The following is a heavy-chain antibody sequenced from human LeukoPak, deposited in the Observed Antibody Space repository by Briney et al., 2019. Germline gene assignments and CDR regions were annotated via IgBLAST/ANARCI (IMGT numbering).Heavy chain of an antibody. CDR1: GGSLSSYY. V-gene: IGHV4-59*01. J-gene: IGHJ4*02. CDR3: ARRTLSGSSHFDL. CDR2: IYNSGST. D-gene: IGHD3-10*01. Sequence: SETLSLTFTVTGGSLSSYYWSWIRQPPGKGLEWVGYIYNSGSTKYNPCLTSRVPISLDKSKNQFSLMLSSVTAAHTTQYCSARRTLSGSSHFDLWGQGTLVTVSS.